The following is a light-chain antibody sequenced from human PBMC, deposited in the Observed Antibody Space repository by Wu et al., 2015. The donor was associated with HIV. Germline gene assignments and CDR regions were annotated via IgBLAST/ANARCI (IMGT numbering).Light chain of an antibody. CDR1: QAVDVF. CDR2: GAS. V-gene: IGKV3-20*01. Sequence: ETVLTQSPGTLSLSPGERVTLSCRASQAVDVFLAWYQQKPGLAPWLLIYGASRRATGIPDRFSGSGSGTDFTLTITGLQPEDFATYYCQENSNTPRVTFGPGPKWISN. J-gene: IGKJ3*01. CDR3: QENSNTPRVT.